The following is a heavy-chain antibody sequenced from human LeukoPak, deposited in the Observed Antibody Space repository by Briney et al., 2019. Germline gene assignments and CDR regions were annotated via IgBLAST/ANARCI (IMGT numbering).Heavy chain of an antibody. CDR2: ISGSGGST. CDR1: RFTFSSYS. Sequence: GGSLRLSCAASRFTFSSYSMNWVRQAPGKGLEWVSAISGSGGSTYYADSVKGRFTISGDNSKNTLYLQMNSLRAEDTAVCYCAKDIVGGGNDYWGRGTLVIVSS. V-gene: IGHV3-23*01. J-gene: IGHJ4*02. D-gene: IGHD2-15*01. CDR3: AKDIVGGGNDY.